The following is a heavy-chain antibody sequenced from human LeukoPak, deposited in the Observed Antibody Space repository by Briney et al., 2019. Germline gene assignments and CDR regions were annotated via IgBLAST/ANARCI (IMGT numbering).Heavy chain of an antibody. CDR2: INHSGST. CDR3: ARGITIFGVVMGANWFDP. CDR1: GGSFSGYY. V-gene: IGHV4-34*01. D-gene: IGHD3-3*01. J-gene: IGHJ5*02. Sequence: TSETLSLTCAVYGGSFSGYYWSWIRQPPGKGLEWIGEINHSGSTNYNPSLKSRVTISVDTSKNQFSLKLSSVTAADTAVYYCARGITIFGVVMGANWFDPWGQGTLVTVSS.